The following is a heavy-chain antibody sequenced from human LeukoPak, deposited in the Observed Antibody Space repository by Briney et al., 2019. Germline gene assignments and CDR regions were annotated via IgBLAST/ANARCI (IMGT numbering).Heavy chain of an antibody. D-gene: IGHD6-13*01. V-gene: IGHV5-51*01. CDR1: GYTFSSFW. J-gene: IGHJ3*02. CDR3: ARHESAGAWDAFDI. CDR2: IYAGDSDT. Sequence: GESLKISCEGFGYTFSSFWIAWVRQMPGKSLEWMGIIYAGDSDTRYSPSFQGQVTISVDKSINTAYLQWSSLKASDTAIYYCARHESAGAWDAFDIWGQGTLVTVSS.